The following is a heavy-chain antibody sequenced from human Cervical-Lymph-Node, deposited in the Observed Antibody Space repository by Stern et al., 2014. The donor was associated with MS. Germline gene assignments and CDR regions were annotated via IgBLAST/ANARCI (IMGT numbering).Heavy chain of an antibody. CDR2: IYWDDDK. CDR3: AHGYSGSWTYYYYYGMDV. J-gene: IGHJ6*02. V-gene: IGHV2-5*02. Sequence: ESGPTLVKPTQTLTLTCTFSGFSLSTSGVGVGWIRQPPGKALEWLALIYWDDDKRYSPSLKSRLTITKDTSKNQVVLTMTNMDPVDTATYYCAHGYSGSWTYYYYYGMDVWGQGTTVTVSS. D-gene: IGHD6-13*01. CDR1: GFSLSTSGVG.